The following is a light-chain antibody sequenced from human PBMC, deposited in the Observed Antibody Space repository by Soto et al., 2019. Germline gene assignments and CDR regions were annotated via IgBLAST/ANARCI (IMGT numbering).Light chain of an antibody. V-gene: IGKV3-15*01. CDR2: ATS. CDR1: QSLSSN. Sequence: EIVLTQSPATLYVSPGETATLSCRASQSLSSNVAWYQQRPRQAPRLLIYATSSRASDVPARFSGTGSGTEFTLTIASLQSEDFAIYYCQQYNHWPRMLSFGGGTKVDIK. J-gene: IGKJ4*01. CDR3: QQYNHWPRMLS.